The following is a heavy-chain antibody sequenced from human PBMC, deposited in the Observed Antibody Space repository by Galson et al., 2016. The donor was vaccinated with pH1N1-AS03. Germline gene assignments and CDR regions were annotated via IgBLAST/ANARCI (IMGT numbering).Heavy chain of an antibody. CDR3: ARFGKNGWDLDS. CDR2: IHPGGRGL. Sequence: SLRLSCAASGFTFSIYWMTWVRQTPGKGLEWVATIHPGGRGLYYADSLQGRFSISRDDAKNSLYLQMSSLRVDDTAVYYCARFGKNGWDLDSWGQGTLVSVSS. V-gene: IGHV3-7*03. D-gene: IGHD6-19*01. J-gene: IGHJ4*02. CDR1: GFTFSIYW.